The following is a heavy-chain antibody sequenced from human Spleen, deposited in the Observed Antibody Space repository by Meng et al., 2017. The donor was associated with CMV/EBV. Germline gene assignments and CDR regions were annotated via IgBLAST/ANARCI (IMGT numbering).Heavy chain of an antibody. V-gene: IGHV4-34*01. D-gene: IGHD2-2*01. CDR3: ARLPWIVPAARPSWSDP. Sequence: QEQLQRWGGRLLEASETLCLTCAVYGGSFSGYYRSWIRQPPGKRLEWIGESNHSGSTNYNPSLKSRVTISVDTSKNQFSLKLSSVTAADTAVYYCARLPWIVPAARPSWSDPWGQGTLVTVSS. CDR1: GGSFSGYY. CDR2: SNHSGST. J-gene: IGHJ5*02.